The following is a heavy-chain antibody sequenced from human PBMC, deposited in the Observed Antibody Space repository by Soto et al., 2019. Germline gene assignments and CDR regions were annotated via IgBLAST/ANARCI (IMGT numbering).Heavy chain of an antibody. Sequence: PSETLSLTCAVYGGSFSGYYWSWIRQPPGKGLEWIGEINHSGSTNYNPSLKSRVTISVDTSKNQFSLKLSSVTAADTAVYYCARTSSVGATVTTHMDVWGKGTTVTVSS. CDR2: INHSGST. V-gene: IGHV4-34*01. D-gene: IGHD4-17*01. CDR1: GGSFSGYY. CDR3: ARTSSVGATVTTHMDV. J-gene: IGHJ6*03.